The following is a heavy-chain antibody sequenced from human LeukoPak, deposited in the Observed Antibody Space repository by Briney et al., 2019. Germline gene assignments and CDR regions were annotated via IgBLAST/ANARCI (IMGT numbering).Heavy chain of an antibody. D-gene: IGHD1-26*01. CDR2: INGDGTTT. Sequence: GGSLRLSCAASGFTLSTHWMHWVRHAPGKGLVWVSRINGDGTTTIYADSVKGRFTISRVNAKSTLYQEMDSLLCEEWYTGTYYYFDLWGQGTLVTVSS. CDR3: YYFDL. V-gene: IGHV3-74*01. J-gene: IGHJ4*02. CDR1: GFTLSTHW.